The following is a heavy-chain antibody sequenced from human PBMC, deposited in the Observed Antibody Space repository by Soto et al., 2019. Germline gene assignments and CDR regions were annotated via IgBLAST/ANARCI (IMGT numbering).Heavy chain of an antibody. CDR2: ITHSSSSI. J-gene: IGHJ4*02. Sequence: EVQLVESGGGLVKPGESLRLSCVASGFTFSDSAMNWVRQAPGKGLEWVSSITHSSSSISYADSVKGRFTISRDNAQKSLYLEMNSLRPEDTAVYYCARGGGGFSYWGQGTLVTVSS. CDR1: GFTFSDSA. V-gene: IGHV3-21*01. D-gene: IGHD1-26*01. CDR3: ARGGGGFSY.